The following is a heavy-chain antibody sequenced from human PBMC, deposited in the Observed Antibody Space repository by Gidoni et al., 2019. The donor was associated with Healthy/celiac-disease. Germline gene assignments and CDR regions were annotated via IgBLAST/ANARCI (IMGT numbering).Heavy chain of an antibody. D-gene: IGHD3-22*01. Sequence: QVQLVESGGGVVQPGRSLRLSCAASGFPFRRYGMHWVRQAPGKGLEWVAVIAYDGSNKYYADSVKGRFTISRDNSKNTLYLQMNSLRAEDTAVYYCAKDGGKRYYYDSSGYIHWGQGTLVTVSS. J-gene: IGHJ4*02. CDR1: GFPFRRYG. V-gene: IGHV3-30*18. CDR3: AKDGGKRYYYDSSGYIH. CDR2: IAYDGSNK.